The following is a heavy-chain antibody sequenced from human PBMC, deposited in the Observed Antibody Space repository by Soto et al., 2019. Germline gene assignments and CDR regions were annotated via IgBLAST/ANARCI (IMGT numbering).Heavy chain of an antibody. J-gene: IGHJ4*02. CDR2: IWYDGSNK. V-gene: IGHV3-33*01. Sequence: PGGSLRLSCAASAFTFSSYGMHWVRQAPGKGLEWVAVIWYDGSNKYYADSVKGRFTISRDNSKNTLYLQMNSLRAEDTAVYYCARDGESWGFFDYWGQRPLVTVSS. CDR3: ARDGESWGFFDY. CDR1: AFTFSSYG. D-gene: IGHD2-15*01.